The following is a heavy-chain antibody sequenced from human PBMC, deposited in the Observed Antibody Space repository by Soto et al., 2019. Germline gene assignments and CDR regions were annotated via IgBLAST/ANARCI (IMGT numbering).Heavy chain of an antibody. Sequence: QVHLVQSGAEVKKPGASVKVSCKASGYTFTNYYIHWLRQAPGQGLEWLGILRPRTGNTGYAQRFHGRVTMTRDTSTGTVYMELTSLKSDDTAVYYCAREPNESFYFDYWGQGTQVTVSS. CDR1: GYTFTNYY. CDR2: LRPRTGNT. V-gene: IGHV1-46*01. J-gene: IGHJ4*02. CDR3: AREPNESFYFDY.